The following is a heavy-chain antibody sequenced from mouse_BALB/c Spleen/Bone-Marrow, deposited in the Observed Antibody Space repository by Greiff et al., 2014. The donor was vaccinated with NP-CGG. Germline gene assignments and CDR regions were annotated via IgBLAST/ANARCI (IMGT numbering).Heavy chain of an antibody. CDR1: GDSITSSY. CDR3: ARFRTTGAMDY. V-gene: IGHV3-8*02. CDR2: ISYSGST. J-gene: IGHJ4*01. Sequence: EVKLVESGPSLVKPSQTLSLTCSVTGDSITSSYWNWIRKFPGNKLEYMGYISYSGSTYYNPSLKSRISITRDTSKNQYYLQLNSVTTEDTATYYCARFRTTGAMDYWGQGTSVTVSS.